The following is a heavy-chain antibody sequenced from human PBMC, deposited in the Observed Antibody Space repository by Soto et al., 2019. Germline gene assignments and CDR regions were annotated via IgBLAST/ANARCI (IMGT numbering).Heavy chain of an antibody. CDR2: ITGSGLST. J-gene: IGHJ3*02. V-gene: IGHV3-23*01. CDR3: AKTPMIAVVVDAFDI. CDR1: GFTFTNYA. D-gene: IGHD3-22*01. Sequence: EVQLLESGGGLVQPGGSLRLSCAASGFTFTNYAMSWVRQAPGKGLEWDSGITGSGLSTFYADSVKGRFTISRDNSNNTLFLQMNSLRAEDTAVYYCAKTPMIAVVVDAFDIWGQGTKVTVSS.